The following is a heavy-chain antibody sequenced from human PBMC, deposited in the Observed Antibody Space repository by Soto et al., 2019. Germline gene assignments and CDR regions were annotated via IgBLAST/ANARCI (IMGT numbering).Heavy chain of an antibody. D-gene: IGHD1-26*01. V-gene: IGHV1-8*01. J-gene: IGHJ4*02. CDR1: GYTFNSYD. Sequence: QVQLVQSGAEVKEPGASVKVSCTASGYTFNSYDINWVRQATGQGLEWMGWMNPNSGSTGFAQKFQGRVTLTRNTSIGAAYMELSSLRSEDTAVYYCARGARGAASLYWGQGTLVTVSS. CDR3: ARGARGAASLY. CDR2: MNPNSGST.